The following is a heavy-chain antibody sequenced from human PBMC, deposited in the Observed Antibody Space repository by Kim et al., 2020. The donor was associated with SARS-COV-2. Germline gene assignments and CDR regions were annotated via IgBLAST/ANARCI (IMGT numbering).Heavy chain of an antibody. D-gene: IGHD2-21*02. CDR3: TRFVPGVVVTTTDAFDI. J-gene: IGHJ3*02. Sequence: GGSLRLSCAASGFTFSSFWMHWVRQAPGKGLLWVSRINSDGSSTSYADSVKGRFTISRDNAKNTLYLQMNSLRAEDTAVYYCTRFVPGVVVTTTDAFDIWGQGTMVTVSS. V-gene: IGHV3-74*01. CDR2: INSDGSST. CDR1: GFTFSSFW.